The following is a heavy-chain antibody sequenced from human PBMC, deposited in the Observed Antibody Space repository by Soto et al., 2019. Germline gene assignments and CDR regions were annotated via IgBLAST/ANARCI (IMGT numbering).Heavy chain of an antibody. D-gene: IGHD2-15*01. CDR1: GYSFTSYW. CDR3: ARHIGYFSGGSCYSEVYYYYYMDV. CDR2: IYPGDSDT. Sequence: PGESLKISCKGSGYSFTSYWIGWVRQMPGKGLKRMGLIYPGDSDTRYSPSFQGQVTISADKSISTAYLKWSSLKASDTAMYYCARHIGYFSGGSCYSEVYYYYYMDVWGKGTTVTVSS. V-gene: IGHV5-51*01. J-gene: IGHJ6*03.